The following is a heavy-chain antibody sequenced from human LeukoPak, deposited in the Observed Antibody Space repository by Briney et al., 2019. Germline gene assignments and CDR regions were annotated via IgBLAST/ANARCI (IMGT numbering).Heavy chain of an antibody. J-gene: IGHJ4*02. Sequence: PSETLSLTCAVYDGSFNGYYWTWIRQSPAKGLEWIGEINHSGGTMYNPSLKSRVTMSVDTSKSQFSLKLTSVTAADTAVYYCTRRAYTYDSYFFDHWGLGTLVTVSS. V-gene: IGHV4-34*01. D-gene: IGHD5-18*01. CDR2: INHSGGT. CDR1: DGSFNGYY. CDR3: TRRAYTYDSYFFDH.